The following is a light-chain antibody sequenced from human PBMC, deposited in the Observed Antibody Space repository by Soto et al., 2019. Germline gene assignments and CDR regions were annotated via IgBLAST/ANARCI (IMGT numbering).Light chain of an antibody. CDR1: QSVSSN. V-gene: IGKV3-15*01. CDR2: GAS. J-gene: IGKJ1*01. CDR3: QQYNNGPET. Sequence: EIVMTQSPATLSVSPGERATLSCRASQSVSSNLAWYQQKPGQAPRLLIYGASTRATGIPARFSGSGSGTEFTLTISSLQSEDVAGDYCQQYNNGPETCGQGTKVEIK.